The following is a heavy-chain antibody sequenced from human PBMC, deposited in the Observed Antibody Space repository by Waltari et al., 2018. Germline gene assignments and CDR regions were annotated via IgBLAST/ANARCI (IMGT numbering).Heavy chain of an antibody. V-gene: IGHV1-24*01. Sequence: QVQLVQSGAEVKQPGSSVKVSCKVSGYNLTELSMHWVRQATGNELEWMGGFDPEDCETIYAQKFQGRVTMTEYTSTSTAYMELSSLRSDDTAVYYCARDHGNYDQTGYFDLWGRGTLVTVSS. J-gene: IGHJ2*01. D-gene: IGHD4-17*01. CDR1: GYNLTELS. CDR3: ARDHGNYDQTGYFDL. CDR2: FDPEDCET.